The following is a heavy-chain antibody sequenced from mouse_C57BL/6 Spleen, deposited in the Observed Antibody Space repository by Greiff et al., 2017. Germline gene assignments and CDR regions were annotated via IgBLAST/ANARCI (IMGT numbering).Heavy chain of an antibody. J-gene: IGHJ2*01. CDR3: AREYYGSSYYFDY. CDR1: GFTFSSYG. D-gene: IGHD1-1*01. Sequence: EVKLVESGGDLVKPGGSLKLSCAASGFTFSSYGMSWVRQTPDKRLEWVATISSGGSYTYYPDSVKGRFTISRDIAKNTLYLQMSSLKSEDTAMYYCAREYYGSSYYFDYWGQGTTLTVSS. CDR2: ISSGGSYT. V-gene: IGHV5-6*01.